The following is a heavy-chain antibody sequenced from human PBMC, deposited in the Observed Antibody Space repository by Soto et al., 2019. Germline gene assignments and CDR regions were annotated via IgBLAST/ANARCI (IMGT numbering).Heavy chain of an antibody. CDR2: IIPIFGTA. V-gene: IGHV1-69*13. J-gene: IGHJ6*02. CDR1: GGTFSSYA. Sequence: SVKVSCKASGGTFSSYAISWVRQAPGQGLEWVGGIIPIFGTANYAQKFQGRVTITADESTSTAYMELSSLRSEDTAVYYCARGVAIMAYYYGMDVWGQGTTVTVSS. D-gene: IGHD2-21*01. CDR3: ARGVAIMAYYYGMDV.